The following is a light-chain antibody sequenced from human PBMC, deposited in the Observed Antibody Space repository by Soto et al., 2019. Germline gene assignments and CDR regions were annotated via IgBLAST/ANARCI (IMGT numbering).Light chain of an antibody. V-gene: IGKV1-39*01. CDR3: HQTFSSPRT. J-gene: IGKJ1*01. CDR2: VAS. Sequence: DVQMTQSPSSLSAFVGDRVTITCRASQRIGNYLHWYQQHPGKAPKLLIYVASSLQSGVPSRFSGSGSGTDFTLPISSLQPEDFATYYCHQTFSSPRTFGQGTKVELK. CDR1: QRIGNY.